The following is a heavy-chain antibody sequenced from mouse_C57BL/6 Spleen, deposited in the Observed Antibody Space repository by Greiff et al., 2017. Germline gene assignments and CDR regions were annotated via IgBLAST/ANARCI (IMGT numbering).Heavy chain of an antibody. D-gene: IGHD1-1*01. V-gene: IGHV1-54*01. CDR2: INPGSGGT. CDR3: TRNGGSRFDY. Sequence: VQLQQSGAELVRPGTSVKVSCKASGYAFTNYLIEWVKQRPGQGLEWIGVINPGSGGTNYNEKFKGKATLTAEKSSSTAYMQLSSLTSADSAVYFCTRNGGSRFDYWGQGTTLTVSS. J-gene: IGHJ2*01. CDR1: GYAFTNYL.